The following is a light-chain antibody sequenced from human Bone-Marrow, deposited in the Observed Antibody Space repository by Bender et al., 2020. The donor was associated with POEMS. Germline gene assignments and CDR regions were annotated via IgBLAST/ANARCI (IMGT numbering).Light chain of an antibody. CDR3: STWDDRLNAWL. CDR1: SSDVGYYNY. CDR2: EVT. J-gene: IGLJ3*02. V-gene: IGLV2-14*01. Sequence: QSALTQPASVSGSPGQSIIISCTGTSSDVGYYNYVSWYQQHPGKAPKLMIFEVTNRPSGVSDRFSGSKSGSSASLAISGLQSEDAADYYCSTWDDRLNAWLFGGGTKLTVL.